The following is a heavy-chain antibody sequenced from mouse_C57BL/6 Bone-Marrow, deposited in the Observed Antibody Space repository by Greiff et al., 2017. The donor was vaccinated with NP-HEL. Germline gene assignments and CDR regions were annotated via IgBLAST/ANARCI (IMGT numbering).Heavy chain of an antibody. D-gene: IGHD1-1*01. CDR1: GYTFTSYW. CDR2: IHPNSGST. Sequence: QVQLQQPGAELVKPGASVKLSCKASGYTFTSYWMHWVKQRPGQGLEWIGMIHPNSGSTNYNEKFKSKATLTVDKSSSTAYMQLSSLTSEDSAVYYCAREITTVVPRYVDVWGTGTTVTVSS. CDR3: AREITTVVPRYVDV. V-gene: IGHV1-64*01. J-gene: IGHJ1*03.